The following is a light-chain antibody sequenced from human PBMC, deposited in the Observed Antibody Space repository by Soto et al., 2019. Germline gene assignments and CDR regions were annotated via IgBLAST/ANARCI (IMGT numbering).Light chain of an antibody. V-gene: IGKV3-20*01. J-gene: IGKJ1*01. Sequence: IVLTHSPATLSFSPWQRSTLSFSSSQSVTSNYLAWCQQKPGQAPRLLIYAASSRATGIPDRFSGSGSGTDFTLTISRLEPEDFAVYFCQQYGTSPWTFGQGTKVDI. CDR2: AAS. CDR1: QSVTSNY. CDR3: QQYGTSPWT.